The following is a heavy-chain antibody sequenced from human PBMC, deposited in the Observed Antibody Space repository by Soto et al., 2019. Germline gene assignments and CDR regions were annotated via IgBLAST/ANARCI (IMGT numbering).Heavy chain of an antibody. D-gene: IGHD3-22*01. CDR1: GFTFSDYY. J-gene: IGHJ2*01. Sequence: QVQLVESGGGLVKPGGSLRLSCAASGFTFSDYYMSWIRQAPGKGLEWVSYISSSGSTIYYADSVKGRFTISRDHAKNSLYLQMNSLRAEDTAVYYCARDPNYYDSSGYIFPGWYFDLWGRGTLVTVSS. V-gene: IGHV3-11*01. CDR2: ISSSGSTI. CDR3: ARDPNYYDSSGYIFPGWYFDL.